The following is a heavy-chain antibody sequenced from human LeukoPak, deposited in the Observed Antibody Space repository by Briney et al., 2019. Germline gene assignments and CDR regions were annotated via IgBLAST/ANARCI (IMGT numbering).Heavy chain of an antibody. CDR1: GYTFTSYD. D-gene: IGHD6-19*01. CDR3: ARPGMGATGYSSGWYD. CDR2: MNPNSGNT. J-gene: IGHJ4*02. V-gene: IGHV1-8*01. Sequence: ASVKVSCKASGYTFTSYDINWVRQATGQGLEWMGWMNPNSGNTGYAQKFQGRVTMTRNTSISTAYMELSSLRSEDTAVYYCARPGMGATGYSSGWYDWGQGTLVTVSS.